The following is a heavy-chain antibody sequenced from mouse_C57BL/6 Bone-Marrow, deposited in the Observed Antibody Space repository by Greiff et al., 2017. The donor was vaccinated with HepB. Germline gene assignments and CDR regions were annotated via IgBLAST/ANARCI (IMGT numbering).Heavy chain of an antibody. CDR3: ARGKTAWFAY. Sequence: QVQLQQPGAELVMPGASVKLSCKASGYTFTSYWMHWVKQRPGQGLEWIGEIDPSDSYTNYNQKFKGKSTLTVDKSSSTAYMQLSSLTSEDSEVYYCARGKTAWFAYWGQGTLVTVSA. V-gene: IGHV1-69*01. CDR2: IDPSDSYT. CDR1: GYTFTSYW. D-gene: IGHD4-1*01. J-gene: IGHJ3*01.